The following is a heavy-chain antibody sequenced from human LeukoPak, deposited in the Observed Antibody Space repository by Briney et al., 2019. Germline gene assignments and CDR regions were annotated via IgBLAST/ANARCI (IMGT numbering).Heavy chain of an antibody. D-gene: IGHD1-26*01. CDR3: AKDRGGSSELGDAFDV. V-gene: IGHV3-48*03. Sequence: GSQRLSCAASGFTFSSYEMNWARQAPGKGLEWVSYISSSGSTIYYADSVKGRFTISRDNAKNSLYLQMNSLRVEDTALYYCAKDRGGSSELGDAFDVWGQGTMVRVSS. CDR2: ISSSGSTI. J-gene: IGHJ3*01. CDR1: GFTFSSYE.